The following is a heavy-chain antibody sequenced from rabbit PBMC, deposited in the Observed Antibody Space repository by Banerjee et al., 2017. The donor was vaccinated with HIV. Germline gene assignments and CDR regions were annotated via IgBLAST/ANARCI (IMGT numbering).Heavy chain of an antibody. Sequence: SWEDSGGALVQPVASLTLTWKASGFDLSSNYYMLWVRQAPGKVLERIACINTSSGNTVYASWAKGRFTISRTSSTTVTLQMTSLTGADTATYFCARYISGCDYFDLWGPGTLVTVS. D-gene: IGHD4-1*01. CDR3: ARYISGCDYFDL. J-gene: IGHJ4*01. V-gene: IGHV1S40*01. CDR2: INTSSGNT. CDR1: GFDLSSNYY.